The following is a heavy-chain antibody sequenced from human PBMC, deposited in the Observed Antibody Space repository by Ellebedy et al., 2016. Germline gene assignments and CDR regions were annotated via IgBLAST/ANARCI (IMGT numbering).Heavy chain of an antibody. CDR2: ISYDESNK. J-gene: IGHJ4*02. CDR1: GFTFNRNA. D-gene: IGHD3-22*01. V-gene: IGHV3-30*18. CDR3: AKHHRSYDSSGRGYFDY. Sequence: GGSLRLXCAASGFTFNRNAMHWVRQAPGKGLEWVAVISYDESNKYYADSVKGRFTISRDNSRNTLYLQMNSLGPEDTAIYYCAKHHRSYDSSGRGYFDYWGRGALVTVSS.